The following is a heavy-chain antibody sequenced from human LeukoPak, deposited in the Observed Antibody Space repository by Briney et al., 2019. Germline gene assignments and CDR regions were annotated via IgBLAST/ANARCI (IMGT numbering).Heavy chain of an antibody. V-gene: IGHV4-34*01. CDR3: ARGRIYDFWSGYPAPGYFDL. D-gene: IGHD3-3*01. CDR1: GGSFSGYY. CDR2: INHSGST. J-gene: IGHJ2*01. Sequence: PSETLSLTCAVYGGSFSGYYWSWIRQPPGKGLEWIGEINHSGSTNYNPSLKSRVTISVDTPKNQFSLKLSSVTAADTAVYYCARGRIYDFWSGYPAPGYFDLWGRGTLVTVSS.